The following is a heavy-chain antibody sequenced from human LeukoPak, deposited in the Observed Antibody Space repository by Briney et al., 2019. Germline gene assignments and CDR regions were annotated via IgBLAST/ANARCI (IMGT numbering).Heavy chain of an antibody. CDR1: GYTFTGYY. J-gene: IGHJ4*02. CDR3: ARVEGVYGDYWGLFDY. V-gene: IGHV1-2*02. CDR2: INPNSGGT. D-gene: IGHD4-17*01. Sequence: ASVKVSCKASGYTFTGYYMHWVRQAPGQGLEWMGWINPNSGGTNYAQKFRGRVTMTRDTSISTAYMELSRLRSDDTAVYYCARVEGVYGDYWGLFDYWGQGTLVTVSS.